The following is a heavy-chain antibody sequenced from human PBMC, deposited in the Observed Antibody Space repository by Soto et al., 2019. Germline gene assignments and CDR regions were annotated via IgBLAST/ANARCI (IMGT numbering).Heavy chain of an antibody. Sequence: ASVKVSCKASGYTFTGYYMHWVRQAPGQGLEWMGWINPNSGGTDYAQKFQGWVTMTRDTSISTAYMELSRLRSDDTAVYYCARASAAGPYYYYYGMDVWGEGTTVTVSS. CDR3: ARASAAGPYYYYYGMDV. V-gene: IGHV1-2*04. CDR2: INPNSGGT. D-gene: IGHD6-13*01. CDR1: GYTFTGYY. J-gene: IGHJ6*04.